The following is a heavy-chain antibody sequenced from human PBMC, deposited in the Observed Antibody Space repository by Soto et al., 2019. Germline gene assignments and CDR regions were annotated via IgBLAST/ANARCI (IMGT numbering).Heavy chain of an antibody. J-gene: IGHJ6*03. CDR2: INSDGSST. CDR3: AFCPYDYYYMDV. CDR1: GFTFSSYW. V-gene: IGHV3-74*01. Sequence: GGSLRLSCAASGFTFSSYWMHWVRQAPGKGLVWVSRINSDGSSTSYADSVKGRFTISRDNAKNTLYLQMNSLRAEDTAVYYCAFCPYDYYYMDVWGKGTTVTVSS. D-gene: IGHD2-2*01.